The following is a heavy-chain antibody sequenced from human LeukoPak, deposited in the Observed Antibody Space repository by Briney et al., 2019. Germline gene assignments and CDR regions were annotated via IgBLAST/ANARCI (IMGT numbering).Heavy chain of an antibody. CDR1: GFTFSGYG. D-gene: IGHD3-10*01. J-gene: IGHJ4*02. CDR2: IKQDGTEK. Sequence: PGGTLRLSCAASGFTFSGYGMSWVRQAPGKGLEWVANIKQDGTEKYYVDSVEGRFTISRDNAKNSLYLQMNSLRVEDTAVYYCAKVAKYYYGSETYYFFEHWGQGTPVTASS. CDR3: AKVAKYYYGSETYYFFEH. V-gene: IGHV3-7*01.